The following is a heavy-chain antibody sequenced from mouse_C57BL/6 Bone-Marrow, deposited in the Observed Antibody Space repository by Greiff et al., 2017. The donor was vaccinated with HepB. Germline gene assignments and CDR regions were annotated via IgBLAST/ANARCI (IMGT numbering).Heavy chain of an antibody. V-gene: IGHV1-81*01. CDR2: IYPRSGNT. D-gene: IGHD1-1*01. CDR3: APYYYGSSYYFDY. Sequence: VKLMESGAELARPGASVTLSCKASGYTFTSYGISWVKQRTGQGLEWIGEIYPRSGNTYYNEKFKGKATLTADKSSSTAYMELRSLTSEDSAVYFCAPYYYGSSYYFDYGGQGTTLTVSS. CDR1: GYTFTSYG. J-gene: IGHJ2*01.